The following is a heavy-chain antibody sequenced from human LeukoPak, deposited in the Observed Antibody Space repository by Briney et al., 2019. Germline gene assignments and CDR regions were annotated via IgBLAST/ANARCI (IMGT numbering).Heavy chain of an antibody. D-gene: IGHD1-26*01. CDR2: IYYSGST. CDR3: ARSGAWELPFDY. V-gene: IGHV4-59*01. Sequence: PSETLSHTCTVSGGSISSYYWSWIRQPPGKGLEWIGYIYYSGSTNYNPSLKSRVTISVDTSKNQFSLKLSSVTAADTAVYYCARSGAWELPFDYWGQGTLVTVSS. CDR1: GGSISSYY. J-gene: IGHJ4*02.